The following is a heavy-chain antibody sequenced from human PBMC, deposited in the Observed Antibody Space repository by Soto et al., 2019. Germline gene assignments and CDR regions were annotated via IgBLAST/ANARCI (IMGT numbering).Heavy chain of an antibody. CDR2: IEQGGST. CDR3: PRGGGGPGRY. V-gene: IGHV4-34*01. Sequence: QVQLQQWGAGLLKPSETLSLTCAVYGGSLSDYHWSWIRQPPGKGLEWIGEIEQGGSTNYNPSLQGRVAISKDTPKKQFSLKLPSVTAAEPALFYFPRGGGGPGRYWGQGTLVTVSS. J-gene: IGHJ4*02. D-gene: IGHD1-26*01. CDR1: GGSLSDYH.